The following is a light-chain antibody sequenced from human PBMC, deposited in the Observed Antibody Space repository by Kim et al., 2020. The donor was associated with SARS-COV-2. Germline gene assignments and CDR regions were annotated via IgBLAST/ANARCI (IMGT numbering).Light chain of an antibody. J-gene: IGKJ2*01. CDR1: RRVSSAY. CDR2: GAS. Sequence: EIVLTQSPGTLSLSPGERATLSCVASRRVSSAYLAWYQQKPGQAPRLLIYGASNRATGIPDRFSGSGSGTDFTLTISRLEPEDFAVYYYQQYDSSRGYTFGQGTKLEI. CDR3: QQYDSSRGYT. V-gene: IGKV3-20*01.